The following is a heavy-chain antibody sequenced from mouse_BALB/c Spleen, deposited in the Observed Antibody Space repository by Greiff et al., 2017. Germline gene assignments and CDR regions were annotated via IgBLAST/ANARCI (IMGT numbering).Heavy chain of an antibody. J-gene: IGHJ3*01. D-gene: IGHD2-1*01. CDR2: IDPENGDT. CDR1: GFNIKDNY. V-gene: IGHV14-4*02. CDR3: NAGGYGNAFAY. Sequence: EVQLQQSGAELVRSGASVKLSCTASGFNIKDNYMHWVKQRPEQGLEWIGWIDPENGDTEYAPKFQGKATMTADTSSNTAYLQLSSLTSEDTAVYYCNAGGYGNAFAYWGQGTLVTVSA.